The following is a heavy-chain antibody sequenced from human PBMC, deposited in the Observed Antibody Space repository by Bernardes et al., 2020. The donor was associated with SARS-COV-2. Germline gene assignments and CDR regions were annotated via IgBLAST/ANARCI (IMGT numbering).Heavy chain of an antibody. CDR2: VYYSGST. D-gene: IGHD3-16*01. CDR1: GGSIRSYY. CDR3: ARLRGLLGFNYYYYYGMDV. Sequence: SEPLSLNCTVPGGSIRSYYWSWIRQPPGKGLEWLGYVYYSGSTNYNPSPKSRVTISVDTAKNQFPLKLSSVTAADTAVYYCARLRGLLGFNYYYYYGMDVWGQGTTVTVSS. V-gene: IGHV4-59*08. J-gene: IGHJ6*02.